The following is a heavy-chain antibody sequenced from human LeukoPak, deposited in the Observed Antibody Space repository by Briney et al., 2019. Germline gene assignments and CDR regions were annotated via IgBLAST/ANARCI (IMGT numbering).Heavy chain of an antibody. Sequence: GGSLRLSCAASGFTFSSYGMHWVRQAPGKGLEWVAFIRYDGSNKYYADSVKGRFTISRDNSKNTLYLQMNSLRAEDTAVYYRAKDRPWQQLANWFDPWGQGTLVTVSS. CDR2: IRYDGSNK. D-gene: IGHD6-13*01. J-gene: IGHJ5*02. CDR3: AKDRPWQQLANWFDP. V-gene: IGHV3-30*02. CDR1: GFTFSSYG.